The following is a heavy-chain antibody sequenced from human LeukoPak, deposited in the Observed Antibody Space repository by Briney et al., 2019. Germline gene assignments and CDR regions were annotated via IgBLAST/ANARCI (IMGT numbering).Heavy chain of an antibody. Sequence: GESLKISCQGSGYTFTSYWIGWVRQIPGKGLELRGIIYPGDSDTRYSPSFQGQVTISAAKTINTAYLKWSSLKALDTAMYYCVRRTDYYMDVWGKGTTVTVSS. CDR2: IYPGDSDT. CDR3: VRRTDYYMDV. J-gene: IGHJ6*03. CDR1: GYTFTSYW. V-gene: IGHV5-51*01.